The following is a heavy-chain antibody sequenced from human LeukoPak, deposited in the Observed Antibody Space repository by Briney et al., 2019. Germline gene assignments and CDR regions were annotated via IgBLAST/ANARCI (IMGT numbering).Heavy chain of an antibody. V-gene: IGHV3-21*01. J-gene: IGHJ6*02. CDR2: ISSSSNYI. CDR3: ARDPLSTTVVSSGMDV. Sequence: PGGSLRLSCAASGFSLYSYAVNWVRQAPGKGLEWVSSISSSSNYIYYADSVKGRFTISRDNAKNSLYLQMNSLRAEDTAVYYCARDPLSTTVVSSGMDVWGQGTTVTVSS. CDR1: GFSLYSYA. D-gene: IGHD4-23*01.